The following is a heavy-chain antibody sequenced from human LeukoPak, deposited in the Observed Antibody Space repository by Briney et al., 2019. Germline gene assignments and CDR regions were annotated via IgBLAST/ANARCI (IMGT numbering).Heavy chain of an antibody. CDR3: ACTGTTGIIYAKYFQH. J-gene: IGHJ1*01. CDR2: IYYSGST. D-gene: IGHD1-1*01. Sequence: SETLSLTGTVSGGSITNYYWSWIRQPPGKGLEYIGYIYYSGSTNYNPSLKSRVTISVDTSKNQFSLRLSSVTAADTAVYYCACTGTTGIIYAKYFQHWGQGTLVTVSS. V-gene: IGHV4-59*01. CDR1: GGSITNYY.